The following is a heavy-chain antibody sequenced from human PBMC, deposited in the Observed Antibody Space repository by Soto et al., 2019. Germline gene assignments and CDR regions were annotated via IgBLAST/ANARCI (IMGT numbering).Heavy chain of an antibody. D-gene: IGHD3-22*01. Sequence: ASVKVSCKVSGYTLTELSMHWVRQAPGKGLEWMGGFDPEDGETIYAQKFQGRVTMTEDTSTDTAYMELSSLRSEDTAVYYCATARIIPFTMTDNWFDPWGQGTLVTVSS. V-gene: IGHV1-24*01. CDR1: GYTLTELS. CDR2: FDPEDGET. J-gene: IGHJ5*02. CDR3: ATARIIPFTMTDNWFDP.